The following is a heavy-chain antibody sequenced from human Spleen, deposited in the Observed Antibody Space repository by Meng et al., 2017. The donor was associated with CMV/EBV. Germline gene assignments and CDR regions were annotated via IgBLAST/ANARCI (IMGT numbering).Heavy chain of an antibody. CDR2: ISWDGGST. CDR3: AKDTWVRGVLHQQYYYGMDV. J-gene: IGHJ6*02. V-gene: IGHV3-43D*03. D-gene: IGHD3-10*01. Sequence: GESLKISCAASGFTFDDYAMHWVRQAPGKGLEWVSLISWDGGSTYYADSVKGRFTISRDNSKNPLYLQMNSLRAEDTALYYCAKDTWVRGVLHQQYYYGMDVWGQGTTVTVSS. CDR1: GFTFDDYA.